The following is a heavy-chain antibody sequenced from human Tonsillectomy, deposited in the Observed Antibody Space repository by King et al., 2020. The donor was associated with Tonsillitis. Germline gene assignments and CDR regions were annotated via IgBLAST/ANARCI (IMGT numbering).Heavy chain of an antibody. J-gene: IGHJ3*01. CDR1: GGSISSYY. CDR2: IYYSGST. D-gene: IGHD3-9*01. CDR3: ARHYYCDSFTGFDAFDF. Sequence: QLQESCPGLVNPSETLSLTCTVSGGSISSYYWSWIRPPPGNGLEWIGYIYYSGSTNYNPSLKSRVTIPVDTSKNQFSLILSSVTAADTAGYFCARHYYCDSFTGFDAFDFWGQGTMVTVSS. V-gene: IGHV4-59*08.